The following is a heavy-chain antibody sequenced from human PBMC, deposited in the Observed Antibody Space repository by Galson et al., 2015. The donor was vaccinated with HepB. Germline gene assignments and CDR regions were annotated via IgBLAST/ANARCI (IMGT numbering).Heavy chain of an antibody. V-gene: IGHV4-31*03. CDR3: ARVSQRYFDY. CDR2: IYHSGFT. D-gene: IGHD5-24*01. J-gene: IGHJ4*02. CDR1: DAPVNSGGYF. Sequence: TLSLTCTVSDAPVNSGGYFWSWIRQHPGRGLEWIGDIYHSGFTYSSPSLKSRLILSVDTAKNQLTLNLSSVTAADTATYYCARVSQRYFDYWGQGSLVTVSS.